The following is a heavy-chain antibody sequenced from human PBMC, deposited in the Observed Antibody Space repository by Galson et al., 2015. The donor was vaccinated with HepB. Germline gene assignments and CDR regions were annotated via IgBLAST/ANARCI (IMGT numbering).Heavy chain of an antibody. CDR2: IYPGDSDT. D-gene: IGHD1-26*01. J-gene: IGHJ4*02. CDR1: GYTFTTYW. Sequence: QSGAEVKKPGESLKISCKGSGYTFTTYWIAWVRQMPGKGLEWMGIIYPGDSDTRYSPSFQGQVTISADKSISSAYLQWSSLKASDTAMYYCAGRQGSYGYYFDYWGQGTLVTVSS. CDR3: AGRQGSYGYYFDY. V-gene: IGHV5-51*01.